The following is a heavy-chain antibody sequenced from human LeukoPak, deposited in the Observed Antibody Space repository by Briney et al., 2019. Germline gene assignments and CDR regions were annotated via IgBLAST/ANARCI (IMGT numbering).Heavy chain of an antibody. CDR3: ARAPGSSSTYNWFDP. J-gene: IGHJ5*02. V-gene: IGHV3-11*06. D-gene: IGHD6-6*01. CDR2: ISSSSSYT. Sequence: GRSLRLSCAASGFTFSDYYMSWIRQAPGKGLEWVSYISSSSSYTNYADSVKGRFTISRDNAKNSLYLQMNSLRAEDTAVYYCARAPGSSSTYNWFDPWGQGTLVTVSS. CDR1: GFTFSDYY.